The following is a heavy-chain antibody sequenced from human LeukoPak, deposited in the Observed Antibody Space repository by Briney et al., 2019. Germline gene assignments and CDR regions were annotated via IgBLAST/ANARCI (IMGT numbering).Heavy chain of an antibody. CDR1: GFTFSSYA. V-gene: IGHV3-23*01. J-gene: IGHJ6*03. Sequence: GGSLRLSCAASGFTFSSYAMRWVRQAPGKGLQWVSTISGSAGSAYYADSVRGRFTISRDNSKNTLSLQMNSLRAEDTAIYYCAKAFGNSDDYYYYMDVWGRGTTVTV. D-gene: IGHD4-23*01. CDR3: AKAFGNSDDYYYYMDV. CDR2: ISGSAGSA.